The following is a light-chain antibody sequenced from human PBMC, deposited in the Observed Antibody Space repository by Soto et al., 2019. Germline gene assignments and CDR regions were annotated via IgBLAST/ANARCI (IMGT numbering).Light chain of an antibody. V-gene: IGKV1-5*01. CDR3: QHYNSYSEA. CDR1: QSINRW. Sequence: IQITHSPSALSAPVGDRVTITCRVSQSINRWLAWYQQKPGKAPKLLIYDASSLESGVPSRFSGSGSGTEFTLTISSLQPDDFATYYCQHYNSYSEAFGQGTKVDIK. J-gene: IGKJ1*01. CDR2: DAS.